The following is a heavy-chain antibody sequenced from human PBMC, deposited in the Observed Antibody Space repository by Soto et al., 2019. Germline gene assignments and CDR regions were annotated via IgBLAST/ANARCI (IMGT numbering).Heavy chain of an antibody. D-gene: IGHD7-27*01. J-gene: IGHJ4*02. CDR3: VISTGKFYAHFDY. CDR1: GFFFDNYA. CDR2: LSGNSDIV. V-gene: IGHV3-9*01. Sequence: EKQLVESGGGLAQPGRSLRLSCVTSGFFFDNYAMHWVRQAPGKGPEWVSGLSGNSDIVAYADSVKGRFTISRDNAKKSLFLQMNNLRPEDTALYYCVISTGKFYAHFDYWGQVTQVTVSS.